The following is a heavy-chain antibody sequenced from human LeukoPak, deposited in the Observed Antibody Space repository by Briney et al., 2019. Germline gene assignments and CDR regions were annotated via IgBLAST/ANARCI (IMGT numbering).Heavy chain of an antibody. V-gene: IGHV1-69*05. J-gene: IGHJ4*02. CDR3: ARSDSGYFARYYFDY. CDR1: GGTFSSYA. Sequence: ASVKVSCKASGGTFSSYAISWVRQAPGQGLEWMGGIIPIFGTANYAQKFQGRVTITTDESTSTAYMELSSLRSEDTAVYYCARSDSGYFARYYFDYWGQGTLVTVSS. CDR2: IIPIFGTA. D-gene: IGHD5-12*01.